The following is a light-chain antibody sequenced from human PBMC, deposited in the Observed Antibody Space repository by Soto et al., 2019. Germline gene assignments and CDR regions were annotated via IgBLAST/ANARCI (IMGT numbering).Light chain of an antibody. V-gene: IGLV2-11*01. CDR3: CSYAGQYTVI. CDR2: AVT. Sequence: QSALTQPRSVSGSPGQSVTISCTGTSSDVGGYNYISWYQQYPGKAPKLLIYAVTERPSGVPDRFSGSKSSNTASLTISGLQAEDEADYYCCSYAGQYTVIFGGGTKLTVL. J-gene: IGLJ2*01. CDR1: SSDVGGYNY.